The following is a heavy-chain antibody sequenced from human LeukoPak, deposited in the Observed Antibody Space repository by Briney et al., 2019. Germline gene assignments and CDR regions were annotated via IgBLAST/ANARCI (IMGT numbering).Heavy chain of an antibody. V-gene: IGHV3-74*01. Sequence: GGSLRLSCAASGLAFSAYKMHWVRQAPRKGLVWVSRISTDGYTTDYADFVQGRFTTSRDNTKNTWSLEMNSLRAEDTAVYYCVVGGGPGYWGQGTLVTVSS. J-gene: IGHJ4*02. D-gene: IGHD2-15*01. CDR3: VVGGGPGY. CDR2: ISTDGYTT. CDR1: GLAFSAYK.